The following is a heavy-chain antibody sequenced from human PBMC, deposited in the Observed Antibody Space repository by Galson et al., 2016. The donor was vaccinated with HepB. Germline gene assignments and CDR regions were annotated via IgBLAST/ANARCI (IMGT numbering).Heavy chain of an antibody. Sequence: SVKVSCKASGYTFTDYYMHWVRQAPGQGLEWMGWINPNSGGTNFAQKFQGWVTMTRDASINTAYMELSRLRSDDTAVYYCARGRQWVAVDFDYWGQGTLVTVSS. CDR1: GYTFTDYY. CDR2: INPNSGGT. J-gene: IGHJ4*02. V-gene: IGHV1-2*04. CDR3: ARGRQWVAVDFDY. D-gene: IGHD6-19*01.